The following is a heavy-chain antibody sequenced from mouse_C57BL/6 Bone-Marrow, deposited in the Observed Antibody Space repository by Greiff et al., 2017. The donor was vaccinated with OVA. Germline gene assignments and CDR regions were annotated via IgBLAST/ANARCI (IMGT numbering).Heavy chain of an antibody. Sequence: DVQLVESGGGLVQPGESLKLSCESNEYEFPSHDMSWVRKTPEQRLELVAAINSDGGSTYYPDTMERRFIISRENTKKTLYLQMSSLRSEDTALDYCSREGCLLLFAVWGKGTRVTVSA. CDR1: EYEFPSHD. D-gene: IGHD2-3*01. J-gene: IGHJ3*01. V-gene: IGHV5-2*01. CDR3: SREGCLLLFAV. CDR2: INSDGGST.